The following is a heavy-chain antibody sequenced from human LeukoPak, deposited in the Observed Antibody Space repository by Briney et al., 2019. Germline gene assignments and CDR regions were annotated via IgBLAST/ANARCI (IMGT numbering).Heavy chain of an antibody. Sequence: GASLQISCKGSGYTFTNYWIAWVRQMPGKGLEWMGIIYPGDSDIRYSPSFQGQVTISADKSISTAYLQWSSLKASDTAMYYCARSGTFDASDIWGQGTLVTVSS. CDR1: GYTFTNYW. V-gene: IGHV5-51*01. J-gene: IGHJ3*02. CDR3: ARSGTFDASDI. CDR2: IYPGDSDI. D-gene: IGHD1-1*01.